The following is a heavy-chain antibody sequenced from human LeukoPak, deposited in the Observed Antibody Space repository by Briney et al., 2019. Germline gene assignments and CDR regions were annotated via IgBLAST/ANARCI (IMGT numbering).Heavy chain of an antibody. CDR2: IIPIFGTA. CDR1: GGTFSSYA. J-gene: IGHJ4*02. V-gene: IGHV1-69*05. CDR3: ARGRNFYYGSSGYYDN. Sequence: ASVKVSCKASGGTFSSYAISWVRQAPGQGLEWMGGIIPIFGTANYAQKFQGRVTITTDESTSTAYMELSSLRSEDTAVYYCARGRNFYYGSSGYYDNWGQGTLVTVSS. D-gene: IGHD3-22*01.